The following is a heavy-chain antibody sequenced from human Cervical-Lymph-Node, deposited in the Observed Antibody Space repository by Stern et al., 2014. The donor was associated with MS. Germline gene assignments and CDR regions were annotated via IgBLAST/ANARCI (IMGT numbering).Heavy chain of an antibody. CDR3: AREGGNTAEYFQH. D-gene: IGHD4-23*01. V-gene: IGHV3-33*01. J-gene: IGHJ1*01. CDR2: IWYDGSNT. CDR1: GFTFSSSG. Sequence: VQLVESGGGVVQPGRSLRLSCAASGFTFSSSGMHWVRQAPGKGLEWLXIIWYDGSNTYYADSVKGRFTISRDNSKNTLYLQMNSLRAEDTAVYYCAREGGNTAEYFQHWGQGTLVTVSS.